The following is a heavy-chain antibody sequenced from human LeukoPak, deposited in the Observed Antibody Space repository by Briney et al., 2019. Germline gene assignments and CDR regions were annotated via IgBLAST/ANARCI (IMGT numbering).Heavy chain of an antibody. CDR1: GYTFTSYD. V-gene: IGHV1-8*01. J-gene: IGHJ4*02. D-gene: IGHD6-13*01. CDR3: ATATPSTGYSSSTGFDY. CDR2: MNPNSGNT. Sequence: GASVKVSCKASGYTFTSYDINWVRQATGQGLEWMGWMNPNSGNTGYAQKFQGRVTMTRNTSISTAYMELSSLRSEDTAVYYCATATPSTGYSSSTGFDYWGQGTLVTVSS.